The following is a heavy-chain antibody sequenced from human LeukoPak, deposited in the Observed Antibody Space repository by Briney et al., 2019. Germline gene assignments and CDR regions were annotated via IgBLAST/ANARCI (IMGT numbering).Heavy chain of an antibody. CDR1: GFSFSSYW. V-gene: IGHV3-7*01. CDR3: ARLSAYYYGSYFYYYMDV. J-gene: IGHJ6*03. CDR2: IRQDESER. D-gene: IGHD3-10*01. Sequence: GGSLRLSCEGSGFSFSSYWMTWVRHLPGKGPEWVANIRQDESERYFADSVKGRFTISRDNAKKSVYLHMSSLRAEDTALYHCARLSAYYYGSYFYYYMDVWGKGTTVTVSS.